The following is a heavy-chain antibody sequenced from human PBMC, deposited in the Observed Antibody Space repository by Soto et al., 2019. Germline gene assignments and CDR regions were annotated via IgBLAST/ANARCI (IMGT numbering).Heavy chain of an antibody. CDR3: ARAFYPPAYYFDY. V-gene: IGHV1-18*01. Sequence: KFQGRVTISTDTSTNTAYMELRSLRSDDTAVYYCARAFYPPAYYFDYWGQGTLVTVSS. J-gene: IGHJ4*02.